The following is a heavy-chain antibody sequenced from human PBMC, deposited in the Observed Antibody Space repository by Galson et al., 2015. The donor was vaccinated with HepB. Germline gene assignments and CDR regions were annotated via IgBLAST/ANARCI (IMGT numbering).Heavy chain of an antibody. CDR2: IYSGGST. Sequence: SLRLSCAASGFTVSSNYMSWVRQAPGKGLEWVSVIYSGGSTYHADSVKGRFTISRDNSKNTLYLQMNSLRAEDTAVYYCARIPDELGRSWLGYFDYWGQGTLVTVSS. CDR1: GFTVSSNY. D-gene: IGHD6-13*01. CDR3: ARIPDELGRSWLGYFDY. V-gene: IGHV3-53*01. J-gene: IGHJ4*02.